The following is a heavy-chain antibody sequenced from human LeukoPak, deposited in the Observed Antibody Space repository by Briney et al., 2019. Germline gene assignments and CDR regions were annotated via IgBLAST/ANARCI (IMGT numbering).Heavy chain of an antibody. CDR3: ARDGAFPTPTNYYFDY. V-gene: IGHV3-21*01. D-gene: IGHD3-3*02. CDR2: ISSSSSYI. Sequence: GGSLRLSCAASGFTFSSYSMNWVRQAPGKGLEWVSSISSSSSYIYYADSVKGRFTISRDNAKNSLYLQMNSLRAEDTAVYYCARDGAFPTPTNYYFDYWGQGTLVSVSS. CDR1: GFTFSSYS. J-gene: IGHJ4*02.